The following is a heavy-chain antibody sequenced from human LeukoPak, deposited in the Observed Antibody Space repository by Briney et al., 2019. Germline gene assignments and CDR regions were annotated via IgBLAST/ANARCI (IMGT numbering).Heavy chain of an antibody. Sequence: GGSLRLSCTASGFKFSNYAMNWVRQTPGKGLRWVSSISGSGGSAYFADSVKGRFTMSRDNSKNTLSLQMNSLRVDDTAVYYCAKDRGLVPSADRSYSAMDVWGQGTTVTVSS. CDR1: GFKFSNYA. CDR3: AKDRGLVPSADRSYSAMDV. CDR2: ISGSGGSA. V-gene: IGHV3-23*01. J-gene: IGHJ6*02. D-gene: IGHD2-2*01.